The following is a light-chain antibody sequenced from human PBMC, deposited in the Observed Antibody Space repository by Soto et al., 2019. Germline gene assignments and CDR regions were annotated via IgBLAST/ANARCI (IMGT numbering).Light chain of an antibody. CDR2: DAS. V-gene: IGKV1-8*01. Sequence: AIRMTQSPSSLSASTGDIVTITCRASQGISSYLAGYQQKPGKVPKLLIYDASTLHSGVPTRFSGSGSGTDFTLTISCLQSEDFATYYCQQYYSDHRTFGGGTKGEI. J-gene: IGKJ4*01. CDR1: QGISSY. CDR3: QQYYSDHRT.